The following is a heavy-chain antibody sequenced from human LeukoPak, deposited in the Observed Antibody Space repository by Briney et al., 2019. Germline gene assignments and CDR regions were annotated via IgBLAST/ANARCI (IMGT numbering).Heavy chain of an antibody. J-gene: IGHJ4*02. CDR2: IKPDSGSS. CDR1: GYTFTAYY. D-gene: IGHD6-19*01. CDR3: AGARVPIAVAGLYYFDY. Sequence: ASVKVSCKASGYTFTAYYIHWLRQAPGQGPEWMGWIKPDSGSSHYAPKFQGGVTMTRAPSSNSTYMDLTRLQSDETAVYYCAGARVPIAVAGLYYFDYWGEGALVTVSS. V-gene: IGHV1-2*02.